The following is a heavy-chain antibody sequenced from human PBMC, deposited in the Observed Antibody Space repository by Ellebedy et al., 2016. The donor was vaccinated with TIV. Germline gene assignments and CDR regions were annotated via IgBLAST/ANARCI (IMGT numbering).Heavy chain of an antibody. J-gene: IGHJ4*02. D-gene: IGHD1-1*01. CDR3: ARLELEAFDY. Sequence: SETLSLTCAVYGGSFSGYYWSWIRQPPGKGLEWIGEINHSGSTNYNPSLKSRVTISVDTSKNQFSLRLSSVTAADTAVYYCARLELEAFDYWGQGTLVTVSS. CDR1: GGSFSGYY. V-gene: IGHV4-34*01. CDR2: INHSGST.